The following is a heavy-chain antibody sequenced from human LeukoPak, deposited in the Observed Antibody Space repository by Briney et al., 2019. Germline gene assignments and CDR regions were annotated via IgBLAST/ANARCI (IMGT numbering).Heavy chain of an antibody. V-gene: IGHV1-2*02. J-gene: IGHJ4*02. D-gene: IGHD6-19*01. CDR2: INPNSGGT. CDR1: GYTFTGYY. CDR3: ARASGWRERPIDY. Sequence: ASVKVSCKASGYTFTGYYMHWVRQAPGQGLEWMGWINPNSGGTNYARKFQGRVTMARDTSISTAYMELSRLRSDDTAVYYCARASGWRERPIDYWGQGTLVTVSS.